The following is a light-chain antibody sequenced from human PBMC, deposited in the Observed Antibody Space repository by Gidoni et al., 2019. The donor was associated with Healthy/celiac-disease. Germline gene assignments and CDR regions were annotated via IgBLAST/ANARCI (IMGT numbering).Light chain of an antibody. Sequence: DIQMTQSPSSLSASVGDRVTITCQASQEITNYLNWYQHKPGKAPQLLIYDASNLETGVPSRFSASGSGTDFAFTISSLQPEDIATYYCQQYDNLPVTFGPGTKVHIK. CDR3: QQYDNLPVT. V-gene: IGKV1-33*01. CDR2: DAS. CDR1: QEITNY. J-gene: IGKJ3*01.